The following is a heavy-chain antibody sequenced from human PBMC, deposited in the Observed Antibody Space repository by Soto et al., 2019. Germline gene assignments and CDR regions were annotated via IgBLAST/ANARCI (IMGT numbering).Heavy chain of an antibody. V-gene: IGHV1-18*01. CDR2: ISGDNINS. CDR1: GFTFSDYG. CDR3: GREGQQLAQEKYYQFNGMDV. J-gene: IGHJ6*02. Sequence: GASVKVSCKASGFTFSDYGLSWVRRAPGQPLEWMGWISGDNINSKYSQKFQGRLTMTTDTSTATASMELRSLTSDDTAVYYCGREGQQLAQEKYYQFNGMDVWGQGTTVTVSS. D-gene: IGHD6-13*01.